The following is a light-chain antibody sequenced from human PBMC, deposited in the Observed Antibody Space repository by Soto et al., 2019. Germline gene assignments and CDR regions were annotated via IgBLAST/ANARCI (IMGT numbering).Light chain of an antibody. J-gene: IGLJ1*01. CDR1: ELSKQY. CDR3: QSSDDTGDYYL. V-gene: IGLV3-25*02. Sequence: SSELTQPPSVSVSPGQTARITCSGDELSKQYSFWYQQKPAQAPVLVIYKDTERASGIPERFSGSSSGTTVTLTISGVRAEDEATYYCQSSDDTGDYYLFGTGTKATVL. CDR2: KDT.